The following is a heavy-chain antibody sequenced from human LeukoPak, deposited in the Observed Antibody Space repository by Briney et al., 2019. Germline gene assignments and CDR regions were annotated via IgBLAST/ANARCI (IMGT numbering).Heavy chain of an antibody. D-gene: IGHD6-19*01. CDR2: IKSKTDGGTT. CDR1: GFTFSNAW. CDR3: TTAAGPYVELDY. Sequence: GGSLRLSCAASGFTFSNAWMSWVRQAPGKGLEWVGRIKSKTDGGTTDYAAPVKGRFTISRDDSKNTLYLQMNSLKTEDTAVYYCTTAAGPYVELDYWGQGTLVTVSS. J-gene: IGHJ4*02. V-gene: IGHV3-15*01.